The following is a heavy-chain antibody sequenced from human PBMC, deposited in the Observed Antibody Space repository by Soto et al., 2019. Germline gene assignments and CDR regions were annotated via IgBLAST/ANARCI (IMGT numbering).Heavy chain of an antibody. CDR3: AKEVSEDFWSGYWAYYYYGMDV. CDR2: ISGSGGST. D-gene: IGHD3-3*01. Sequence: VQLLESGGGLVQPGGSLRLSCAASGFTFSSYAMSWVRQAPGKGLEWVSVISGSGGSTYYADSVKGRFTISRDNSKNTLYLQMNSLRAEDTAVYYCAKEVSEDFWSGYWAYYYYGMDVWGQGTTVTVSS. J-gene: IGHJ6*02. V-gene: IGHV3-23*01. CDR1: GFTFSSYA.